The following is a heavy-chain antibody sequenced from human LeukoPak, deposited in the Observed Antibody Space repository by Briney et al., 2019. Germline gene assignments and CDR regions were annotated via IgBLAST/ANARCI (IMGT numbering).Heavy chain of an antibody. CDR1: GYTFTGYY. CDR2: INPNSGGT. Sequence: ASVKVSCKASGYTFTGYYMHWVRQAPGQGLEWMGWINPNSGGTNYAQKFQGRVTMTRDTSISTAYMELSRLRSDDTAVYYCARDPYCSGGRCYSPPDYWGQGTLVTVSS. D-gene: IGHD2-15*01. V-gene: IGHV1-2*02. J-gene: IGHJ4*02. CDR3: ARDPYCSGGRCYSPPDY.